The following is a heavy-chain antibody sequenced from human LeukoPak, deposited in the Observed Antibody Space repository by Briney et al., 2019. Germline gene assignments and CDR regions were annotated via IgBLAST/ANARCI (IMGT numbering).Heavy chain of an antibody. CDR2: ISYDGSNK. J-gene: IGHJ4*02. CDR1: GFTFSSYA. CDR3: AKAITFYAGWDY. D-gene: IGHD3-16*01. V-gene: IGHV3-30*04. Sequence: GRSLRLSCAASGFTFSSYAMHWVRQAPGKGLEWVAVISYDGSNKYYADSVKGRFTISRDNPKNTLYLQMNSLRAEDTAIYYCAKAITFYAGWDYWGQGTLVTVSS.